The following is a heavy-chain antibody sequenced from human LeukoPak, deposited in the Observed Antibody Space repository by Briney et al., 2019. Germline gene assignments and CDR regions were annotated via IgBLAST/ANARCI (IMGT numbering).Heavy chain of an antibody. V-gene: IGHV3-11*04. D-gene: IGHD6-19*01. J-gene: IGHJ5*02. CDR1: GFTFSDYY. CDR3: ARDSDEQWPQLGFDP. CDR2: ISSSGSTI. Sequence: GGSLRLSCAASGFTFSDYYMSWIRQAPGKGLEWVSYISSSGSTIYYADSVKGRFTISRDNAKNSLYLQMNSLRAEDTAVYYCARDSDEQWPQLGFDPWGQGTLVTVSS.